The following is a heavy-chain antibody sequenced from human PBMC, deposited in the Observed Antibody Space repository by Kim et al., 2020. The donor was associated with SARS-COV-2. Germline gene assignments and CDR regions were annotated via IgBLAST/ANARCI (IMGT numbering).Heavy chain of an antibody. V-gene: IGHV1-2*02. CDR1: GYTFTGYY. CDR3: ARDIAVAGSSGRVY. Sequence: ASVKVSCKASGYTFTGYYMHWVRQAPGQGLEWMGWINPNSGGTNYAQKFQGRVTMTRDTSISTAYMELSRLRSDDTAVYYCARDIAVAGSSGRVYWGQGTLVTVSS. D-gene: IGHD6-19*01. J-gene: IGHJ4*02. CDR2: INPNSGGT.